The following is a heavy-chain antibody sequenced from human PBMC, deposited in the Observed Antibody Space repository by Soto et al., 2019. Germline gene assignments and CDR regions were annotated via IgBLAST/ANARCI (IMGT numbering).Heavy chain of an antibody. CDR2: ITGSGDYT. D-gene: IGHD1-26*01. V-gene: IGHV3-23*01. J-gene: IGHJ5*02. CDR3: AKGDRNSGFDP. CDR1: GFTFSTYT. Sequence: GGSLRLSCAASGFTFSTYTMSWVRQAPGKGLEWVSAITGSGDYTYYTDSVKGRFTISRDNSKNTLYLHMNSLRAEDTAVYHCAKGDRNSGFDPWGQGTLVTVSS.